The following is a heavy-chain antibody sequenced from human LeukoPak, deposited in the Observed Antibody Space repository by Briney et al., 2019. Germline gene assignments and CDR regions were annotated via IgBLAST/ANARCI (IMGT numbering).Heavy chain of an antibody. CDR1: GDSISSGDYP. V-gene: IGHV4-30-2*01. CDR3: ARELWFVNAPGSWLDP. J-gene: IGHJ5*02. CDR2: IFHTGNS. Sequence: SETLSLTCTVSGDSISSGDYPWGWIRQPSGKGLEWIGYIFHTGNSYYNPSLRSRVTISVDRSRNQFSLRLTSVTAADTAVYYCARELWFVNAPGSWLDPLGPGTLVAVSS. D-gene: IGHD3-10*01.